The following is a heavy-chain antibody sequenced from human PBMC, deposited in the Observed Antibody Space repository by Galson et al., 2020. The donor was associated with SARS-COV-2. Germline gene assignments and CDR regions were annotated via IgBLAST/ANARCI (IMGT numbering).Heavy chain of an antibody. CDR1: GFTFSSYW. J-gene: IGHJ4*02. D-gene: IGHD6-13*01. V-gene: IGHV3-7*01. Sequence: GESLKISCAASGFTFSSYWMSWVRQAPGKGLEWVANIKQDGSEKYYVDSVKGRFTISRDNAKNSLYQQMNSLRAEDTAVYYCARMSSSSWYWDYWGQGTLVTVSS. CDR2: IKQDGSEK. CDR3: ARMSSSSWYWDY.